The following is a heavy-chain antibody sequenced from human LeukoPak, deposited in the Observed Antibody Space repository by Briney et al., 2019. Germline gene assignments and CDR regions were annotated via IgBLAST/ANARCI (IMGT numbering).Heavy chain of an antibody. V-gene: IGHV1-69*13. CDR2: IIPIFGTA. CDR3: ASWYYDILTGYYSPYGMDV. J-gene: IGHJ6*02. CDR1: GGTFISYA. Sequence: GASVKVSCKASGGTFISYAISWVRRAPGQGLEWMGGIIPIFGTANYAQKFQGRVTITADESTSTAYMELSSLRSEDTAVYYCASWYYDILTGYYSPYGMDVWGQGTTVTVSS. D-gene: IGHD3-9*01.